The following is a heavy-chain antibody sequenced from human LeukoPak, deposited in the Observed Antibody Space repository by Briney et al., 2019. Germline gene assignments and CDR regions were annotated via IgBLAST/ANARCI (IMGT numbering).Heavy chain of an antibody. V-gene: IGHV4-34*01. J-gene: IGHJ4*02. D-gene: IGHD6-13*01. CDR2: INHSGST. CDR3: AVEQLAQLYDY. Sequence: PSETLSLTCAVYGGSFSGYYWSWIRQPPGKGLEWIGEINHSGSTNYNPSLKSRVTISVDTSKNQFSLKLSSVTAADTAVYYCAVEQLAQLYDYWGQGTLVTASS. CDR1: GGSFSGYY.